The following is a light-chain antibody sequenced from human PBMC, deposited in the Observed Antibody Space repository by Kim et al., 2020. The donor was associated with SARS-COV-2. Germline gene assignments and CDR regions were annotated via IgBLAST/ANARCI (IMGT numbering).Light chain of an antibody. V-gene: IGLV3-27*01. CDR3: YSAADNMGV. CDR2: KDS. CDR1: VLAKKY. Sequence: SYELTQPSSVSVSPGQTARITCSGDVLAKKYARWFQQKPGQAPVLVLYKDSERPSGIPERFSGSSSGTTLTLTISGAQVEDEADYYCYSAADNMGVFGGGTQLTVL. J-gene: IGLJ3*02.